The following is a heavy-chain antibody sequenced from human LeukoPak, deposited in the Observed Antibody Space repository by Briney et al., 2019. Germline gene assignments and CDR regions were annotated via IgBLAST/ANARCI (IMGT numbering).Heavy chain of an antibody. D-gene: IGHD3-22*01. CDR1: GGSISSSSYY. J-gene: IGHJ3*02. CDR3: ASSDYYYDSSGYWRDAFDI. CDR2: IYYSGST. Sequence: SETLSLTCTVSGGSISSSSYYWGWIRQPPGKGLEWIGSIYYSGSTYYNPSLKSRVTISVDTSKNQFSLKLSSVTAADTAVYYCASSDYYYDSSGYWRDAFDIWGQGTMVTVSS. V-gene: IGHV4-39*01.